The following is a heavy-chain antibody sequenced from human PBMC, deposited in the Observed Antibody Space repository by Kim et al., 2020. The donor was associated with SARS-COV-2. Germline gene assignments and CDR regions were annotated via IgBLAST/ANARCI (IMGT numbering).Heavy chain of an antibody. CDR3: ARDPIFGMAGRLGELSLYDRGY. J-gene: IGHJ4*02. CDR2: INPNSGGT. V-gene: IGHV1-2*06. D-gene: IGHD3-16*02. Sequence: ASVKVSCKASGYTFTGYYMHWVRQAPGQGLEWMGRINPNSGGTNYAQKFQGRVTMTRETSISTAYMELSRLRSDDTAVYYCARDPIFGMAGRLGELSLYDRGYWGQGTLVTVSS. CDR1: GYTFTGYY.